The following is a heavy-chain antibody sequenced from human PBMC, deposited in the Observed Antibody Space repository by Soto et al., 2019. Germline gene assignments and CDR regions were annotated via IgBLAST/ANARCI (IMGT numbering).Heavy chain of an antibody. V-gene: IGHV1-8*01. CDR3: ARGRVIIRVYI. J-gene: IGHJ3*02. D-gene: IGHD3-9*01. CDR1: GYTFTGYD. Sequence: QVQLVQSGAEVKKPGASVKVSCKASGYTFTGYDINWVRQATGQGLEWMGWMNPHSGNTNYAQKFQGRVTKTRNNSISTGHIELRSPGSGETGMLYFARGRVIIRVYIRGQGTMVTVSS. CDR2: MNPHSGNT.